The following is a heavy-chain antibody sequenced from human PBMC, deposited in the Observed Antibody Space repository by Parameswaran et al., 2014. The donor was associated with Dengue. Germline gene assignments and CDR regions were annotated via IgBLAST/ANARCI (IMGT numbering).Heavy chain of an antibody. CDR3: AREAVTTYYFDY. D-gene: IGHD4-17*01. CDR1: DTPSPAT. V-gene: IGHV1-46*03. J-gene: IGHJ4*02. CDR2: INPSGGST. Sequence: PGASVKVSCKASDTPSPATIYTGATGPGQGLEWMGIINPSGGSTSYTQKFQGRVTMTRDTSTSTVYMELSSLRSEDTAVYYCAREAVTTYYFDYWGQGTLVTVSS.